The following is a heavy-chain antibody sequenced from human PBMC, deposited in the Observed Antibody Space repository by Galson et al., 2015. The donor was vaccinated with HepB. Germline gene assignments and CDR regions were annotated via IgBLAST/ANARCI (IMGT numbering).Heavy chain of an antibody. CDR2: LNPNSGST. J-gene: IGHJ4*02. CDR1: GYTFTDYY. CDR3: ARKHLVLTVYDFYFDY. D-gene: IGHD2-8*01. Sequence: SVKVSCKASGYTFTDYYVYWVRQAPGQGLEWMGWLNPNSGSTNYTQSFQGRVTMTRDTSISTAYMELSRLTSDDTAVYYCARKHLVLTVYDFYFDYWGQGTLVTVSS. V-gene: IGHV1-2*02.